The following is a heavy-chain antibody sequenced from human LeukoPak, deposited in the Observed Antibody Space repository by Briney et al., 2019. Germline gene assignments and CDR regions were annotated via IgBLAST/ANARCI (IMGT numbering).Heavy chain of an antibody. J-gene: IGHJ4*02. Sequence: PSETLSLTCTVSGGSISSSSYYWGWIRQPPGKGLEWIGSIYYSGSTYYNPSLKSRVTISVDTSKNQFSLKLSSVTAADTAVYYCARRGGYYDIDYWGQGTLVTVSS. CDR2: IYYSGST. V-gene: IGHV4-39*01. CDR1: GGSISSSSYY. CDR3: ARRGGYYDIDY. D-gene: IGHD3-22*01.